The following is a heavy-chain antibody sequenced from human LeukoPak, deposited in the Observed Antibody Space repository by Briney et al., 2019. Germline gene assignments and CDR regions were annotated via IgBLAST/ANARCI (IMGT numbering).Heavy chain of an antibody. Sequence: ASVKVSCKASGYTFTSYGINWVRQAPGQGLEWMGWISAYNGKANYAQKLQGRVTMTTDTSTSTAYMELRSLRSDDTAVYYCARDDALVATGSFDYWGQGTLVTVSS. J-gene: IGHJ4*02. D-gene: IGHD5-12*01. CDR2: ISAYNGKA. CDR1: GYTFTSYG. CDR3: ARDDALVATGSFDY. V-gene: IGHV1-18*01.